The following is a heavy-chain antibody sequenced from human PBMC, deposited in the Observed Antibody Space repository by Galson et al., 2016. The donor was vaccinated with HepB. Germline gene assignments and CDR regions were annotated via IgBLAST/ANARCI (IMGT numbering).Heavy chain of an antibody. CDR3: TRVGYRLWFGAPIKDYGMDV. D-gene: IGHD3-10*01. CDR2: IRSKSNNYAT. CDR1: GFTFSDSA. V-gene: IGHV3-73*01. J-gene: IGHJ6*02. Sequence: SLRLSCAASGFTFSDSAMHWVRQASGKGLEWVGRIRSKSNNYATAYAASVKGRFTTSRDDSKRMAFLQMNSLKTEDTAVYYCTRVGYRLWFGAPIKDYGMDVWGQGTTVTVSS.